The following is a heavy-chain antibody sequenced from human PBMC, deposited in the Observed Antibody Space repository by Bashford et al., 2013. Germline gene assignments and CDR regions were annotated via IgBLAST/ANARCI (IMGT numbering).Heavy chain of an antibody. CDR2: INHSGST. D-gene: IGHD2-15*01. CDR1: GGSISSYY. CDR3: ASCSDGGCLGFDY. J-gene: IGHJ4*02. Sequence: SETLSLTCTVSGGSISSYYWSWIRQPPRKGLEWIGEINHSGSTYYNPSLKSRVTISVDTSKNQFSLLLSSVTAADTAVYYCASCSDGGCLGFDYWGQGTLVTVSS. V-gene: IGHV4-34*01.